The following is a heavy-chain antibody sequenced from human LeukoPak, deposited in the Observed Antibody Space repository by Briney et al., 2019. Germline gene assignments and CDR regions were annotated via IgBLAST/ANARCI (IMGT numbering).Heavy chain of an antibody. V-gene: IGHV3-7*01. J-gene: IGHJ4*02. CDR2: IKQDGSEK. Sequence: GGSLTLSCAASGFTFSSYWMSWVRQAPGKGLEWVANIKQDGSEKYYVDSVKGRFTISRDNAKNSLYLQMNSLRAEDTAVYYCARQRGSYSFDYWGQGTLVTVSS. D-gene: IGHD3-10*01. CDR3: ARQRGSYSFDY. CDR1: GFTFSSYW.